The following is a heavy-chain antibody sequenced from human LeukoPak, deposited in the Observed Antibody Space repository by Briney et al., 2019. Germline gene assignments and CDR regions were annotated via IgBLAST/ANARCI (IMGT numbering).Heavy chain of an antibody. J-gene: IGHJ4*02. Sequence: GGSLRLSCAASGFTFSDYYMSWIRQAPGKGLEWVSYISSSGSTIYYADSVKGRFTISRDNAKNSLYLQMNSLRAEDTAVYYCAKAQFSGGSYYAGGFDYWGQGTLVTVSS. CDR1: GFTFSDYY. CDR3: AKAQFSGGSYYAGGFDY. CDR2: ISSSGSTI. D-gene: IGHD3-22*01. V-gene: IGHV3-11*04.